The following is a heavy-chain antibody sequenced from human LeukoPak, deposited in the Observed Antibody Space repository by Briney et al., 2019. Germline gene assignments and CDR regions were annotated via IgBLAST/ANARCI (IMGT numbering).Heavy chain of an antibody. J-gene: IGHJ4*02. D-gene: IGHD5-24*01. V-gene: IGHV3-53*01. CDR2: IFSNGDT. CDR3: TRDQMYY. Sequence: SGGSLRLSCTASEFTVSRNYMLWVRQAPGKGLEWVSLIFSNGDTHYADSVKGRFTISRDTSKNTVYLQMNSLRVEDTAMYYCTRDQMYYWGQGTLVTVSS. CDR1: EFTVSRNY.